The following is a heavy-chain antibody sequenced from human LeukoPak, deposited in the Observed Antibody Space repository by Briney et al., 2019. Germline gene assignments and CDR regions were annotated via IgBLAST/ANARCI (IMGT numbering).Heavy chain of an antibody. V-gene: IGHV3-20*04. CDR2: INWNGDPI. CDR3: ARERATLDYYYYMDV. D-gene: IGHD5-12*01. J-gene: IGHJ6*03. CDR1: GFTSDDYG. Sequence: GGSLTPSCPASGFTSDDYGMTWVRQAAGEGLEWVSGINWNGDPIGYADSVKGRFTISRDNAKNSLYLQMNSLRAEDTALYYCARERATLDYYYYMDVWGKGTTVTVSS.